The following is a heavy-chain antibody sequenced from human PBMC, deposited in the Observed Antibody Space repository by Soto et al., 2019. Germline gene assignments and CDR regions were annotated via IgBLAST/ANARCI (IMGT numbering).Heavy chain of an antibody. V-gene: IGHV4-59*01. J-gene: IGHJ3*02. Sequence: PSETLSLTCTVSGGSISSYYWSWIRQPPGKGLEWIGYIYYSGSTNYNPPLKSRVTISVDTSKNQFSLKLSSVTAADTAVYYCAREGALGGAFDIWGQGTMVTVSS. CDR1: GGSISSYY. D-gene: IGHD3-16*01. CDR2: IYYSGST. CDR3: AREGALGGAFDI.